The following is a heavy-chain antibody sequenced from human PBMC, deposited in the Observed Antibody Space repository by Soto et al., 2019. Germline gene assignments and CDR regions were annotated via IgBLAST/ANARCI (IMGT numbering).Heavy chain of an antibody. CDR2: ISYDGSNK. V-gene: IGHV3-30*18. CDR3: AKDFSDTVTDPFYYYYKDV. CDR1: GFTFSSYG. D-gene: IGHD4-17*01. J-gene: IGHJ6*03. Sequence: HPGGSLRLSCAASGFTFSSYGMHWVRQAPGKGLEWVAVISYDGSNKYYADSVKGRFTISRDNSKNTLYLQMNSLRAEDTAVYYCAKDFSDTVTDPFYYYYKDVWGKGTTVTVSS.